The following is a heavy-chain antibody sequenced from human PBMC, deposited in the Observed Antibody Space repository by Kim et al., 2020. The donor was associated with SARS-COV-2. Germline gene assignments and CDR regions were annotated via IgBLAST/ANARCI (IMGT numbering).Heavy chain of an antibody. CDR3: ARGAQKTYYDILTGDFDY. V-gene: IGHV4-31*02. Sequence: KSRVTISVDTSKSQFSLKLSSVTAADTAVYYCARGAQKTYYDILTGDFDYWGQGTLVTVSS. D-gene: IGHD3-9*01. J-gene: IGHJ4*02.